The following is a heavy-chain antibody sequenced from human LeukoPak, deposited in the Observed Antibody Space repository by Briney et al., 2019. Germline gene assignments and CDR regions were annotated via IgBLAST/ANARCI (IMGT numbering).Heavy chain of an antibody. CDR3: ARGADYGDHSIDAFDI. CDR2: IYHSGST. CDR1: GGSISSGGYS. Sequence: TSETLSLTCAVSGGSISSGGYSWSWIRQPPGKGLEWIGYIYHSGSTYYNPSLKSRVTISVDRSKNQFSLKLSSVTAADTAVYYCARGADYGDHSIDAFDIWAKGQWSPSLQ. V-gene: IGHV4-30-2*01. D-gene: IGHD4-17*01. J-gene: IGHJ3*02.